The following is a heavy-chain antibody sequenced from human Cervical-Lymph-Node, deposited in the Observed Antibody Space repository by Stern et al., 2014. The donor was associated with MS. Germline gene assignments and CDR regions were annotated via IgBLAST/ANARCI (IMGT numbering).Heavy chain of an antibody. D-gene: IGHD6-19*01. CDR1: GFTLSSYV. Sequence: VQLVESGGGVVQPGRSLRLSCAASGFTLSSYVMHWVRQAPGKGLEWVALVWFDGTDEYYADSVKGRFTISRDNSRNTLFLQMSSLRVEDTAVYYCARVPTSSGWSAVGGFDYWGQGTLVTVSS. V-gene: IGHV3-33*01. CDR3: ARVPTSSGWSAVGGFDY. CDR2: VWFDGTDE. J-gene: IGHJ4*02.